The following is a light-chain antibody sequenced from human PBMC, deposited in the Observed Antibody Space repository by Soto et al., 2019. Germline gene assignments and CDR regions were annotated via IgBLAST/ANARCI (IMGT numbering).Light chain of an antibody. CDR1: SSDVGGYNY. J-gene: IGLJ2*01. V-gene: IGLV2-11*01. Sequence: QSALTQPRSVSGSPGQSVIISCTGTSSDVGGYNYVSWYQQHPGKAPKLIIYDVSKRPSGVPDRFSGSKSGNTASLIISGLQAEDEADYYCCSYAGSYTVVFGGGTKVTVL. CDR3: CSYAGSYTVV. CDR2: DVS.